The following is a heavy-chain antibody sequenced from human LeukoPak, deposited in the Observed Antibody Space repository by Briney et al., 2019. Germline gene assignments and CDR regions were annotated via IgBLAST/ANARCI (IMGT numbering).Heavy chain of an antibody. CDR3: ARVSTEVDTAMAVFDY. J-gene: IGHJ4*02. V-gene: IGHV1-69*05. Sequence: SVKVSCKASGGTFASYAISWVRQAPGQGLEWMGRIIPIFGTVHYAQKFQGRVTMTTDESTGTAYMELSSLRSEDTAVYYCARVSTEVDTAMAVFDYWGQGTLVTVSS. CDR1: GGTFASYA. D-gene: IGHD5-18*01. CDR2: IIPIFGTV.